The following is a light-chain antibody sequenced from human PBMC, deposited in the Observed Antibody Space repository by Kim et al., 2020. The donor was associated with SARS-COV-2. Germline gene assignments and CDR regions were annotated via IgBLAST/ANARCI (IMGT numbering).Light chain of an antibody. CDR1: SSDIGDYNF. V-gene: IGLV2-14*03. CDR2: DVS. J-gene: IGLJ3*02. CDR3: SSYTSTVWV. Sequence: PGQSIPISCAGTSSDIGDYNFVSWFQQHPGKAPKLLIYDVSNRPSGVSDRFSGSKSGNTASLTISVLQPEDEADYHCSSYTSTVWVFGGGTQLTVL.